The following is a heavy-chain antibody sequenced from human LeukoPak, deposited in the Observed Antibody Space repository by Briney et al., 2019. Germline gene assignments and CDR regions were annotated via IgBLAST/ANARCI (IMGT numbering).Heavy chain of an antibody. V-gene: IGHV1-18*01. CDR1: GYIFNTNG. D-gene: IGHD6-13*01. J-gene: IGHJ5*01. CDR2: INANTGST. CDR3: ARDAFQGSSWSNWFDS. Sequence: ASVKVSCKAPGYIFNTNGLSWVRQAPGQGLEWMGWINANTGSTNYAQIFQGRVHMTTDTSTATAYMELTSLRSDDTATYYCARDAFQGSSWSNWFDSWGQGTLVIVSS.